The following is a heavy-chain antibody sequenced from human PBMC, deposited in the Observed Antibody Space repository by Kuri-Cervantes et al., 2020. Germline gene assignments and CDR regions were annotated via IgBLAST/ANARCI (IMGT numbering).Heavy chain of an antibody. D-gene: IGHD3-22*01. CDR2: MYYSGST. CDR3: ASYSSGYYQGDY. V-gene: IGHV4-39*01. CDR1: GGSISSSSFN. J-gene: IGHJ4*02. Sequence: GSLRLSCSVSGGSISSSSFNWGWIRQPPGKGLEWIGSMYYSGSTHYNPSLKSRVTISVDTSKNQISLKLSSVTAADTAVYYCASYSSGYYQGDYWGQGTLVTVSS.